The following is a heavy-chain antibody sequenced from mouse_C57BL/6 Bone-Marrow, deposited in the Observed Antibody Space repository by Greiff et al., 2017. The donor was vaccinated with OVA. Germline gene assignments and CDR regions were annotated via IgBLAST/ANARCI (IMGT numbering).Heavy chain of an antibody. Sequence: VQLQQSGAELARPGASVKLSCKASGYTFTSYGISWVKQRTGQGLEWIGEIYPRSGTTYYHEKFKGKATLTADKSSSTAYMELRSLTSEDSAVYFCARRRTGSHYFDYWGQGTTLTVSS. V-gene: IGHV1-81*01. D-gene: IGHD4-1*01. CDR2: IYPRSGTT. CDR3: ARRRTGSHYFDY. CDR1: GYTFTSYG. J-gene: IGHJ2*01.